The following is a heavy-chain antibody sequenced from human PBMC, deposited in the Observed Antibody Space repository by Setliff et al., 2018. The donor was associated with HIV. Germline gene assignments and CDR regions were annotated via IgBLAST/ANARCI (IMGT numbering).Heavy chain of an antibody. D-gene: IGHD6-6*01. CDR1: GGTLSTSA. Sequence: SVKVSCKASGGTLSTSAIGWLRQAPGQGLEWTGGFIPMFGITQYAPKFQGSVTITADESTSTVYMELNSLRSEDTAVYYCARQKASEYSSSFWFDPWGQGTLVTVSS. CDR3: ARQKASEYSSSFWFDP. CDR2: FIPMFGIT. V-gene: IGHV1-69*13. J-gene: IGHJ5*02.